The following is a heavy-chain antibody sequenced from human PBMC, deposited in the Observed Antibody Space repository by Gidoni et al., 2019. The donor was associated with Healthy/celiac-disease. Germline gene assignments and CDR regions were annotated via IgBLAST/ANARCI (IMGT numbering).Heavy chain of an antibody. CDR3: ARSFREMATIMNFDY. CDR2: IDPSDSYT. Sequence: EVQLVQSGAEVKKPGESLRISCKGSGYSFTSYWISWVRQMPGKGLEWMGRIDPSDSYTNYSPSFQGHVTISADKSISTAYLQWSSLKASDTAMYYCARSFREMATIMNFDYWGQGTLVTVSS. J-gene: IGHJ4*02. D-gene: IGHD5-12*01. V-gene: IGHV5-10-1*03. CDR1: GYSFTSYW.